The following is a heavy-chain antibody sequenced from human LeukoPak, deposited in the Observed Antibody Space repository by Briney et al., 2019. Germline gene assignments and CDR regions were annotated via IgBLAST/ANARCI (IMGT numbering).Heavy chain of an antibody. V-gene: IGHV1-18*04. CDR1: GYTFTSYY. CDR3: ARFGAGGYCSGGSCPNWFDP. D-gene: IGHD2-15*01. J-gene: IGHJ5*02. CDR2: ISAYNGNT. Sequence: ASVKVSCKASGYTFTSYYMHWVRQAPGQGLEWMGWISAYNGNTNYAQKLQGRVTMTTDTSTSTAYMELRSLRSDDTAVYYCARFGAGGYCSGGSCPNWFDPWGQGTLVTVSS.